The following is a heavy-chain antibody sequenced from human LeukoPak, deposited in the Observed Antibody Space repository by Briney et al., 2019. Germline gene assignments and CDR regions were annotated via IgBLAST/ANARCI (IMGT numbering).Heavy chain of an antibody. CDR3: ARVGSWDAFDI. Sequence: GGSLRLSCAASGFTFSNYPMHWVRQAPGKGPEYVSAITSDGGRTFYADSVKGRFIISRDNSANTLYLQMGSLRAEDMAVYYCARVGSWDAFDIWGQGTMVTVSS. J-gene: IGHJ3*02. V-gene: IGHV3-64*02. CDR2: ITSDGGRT. CDR1: GFTFSNYP. D-gene: IGHD1-26*01.